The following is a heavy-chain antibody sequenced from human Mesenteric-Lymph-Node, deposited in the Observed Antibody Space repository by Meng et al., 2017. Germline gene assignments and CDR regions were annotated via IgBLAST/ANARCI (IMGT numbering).Heavy chain of an antibody. D-gene: IGHD6-13*01. CDR3: AREFYGSSWYALYFDY. V-gene: IGHV3-33*01. CDR2: IWYDGSNK. J-gene: IGHJ4*02. CDR1: GFTFSSYG. Sequence: GGSLRLSCAASGFTFSSYGMHWVRQAPGKGLEWVAVIWYDGSNKYYADSVKGRFTISRDNSKNTLYLQMNSLRAEDTAVYYCAREFYGSSWYALYFDYWGQGTRVTVSS.